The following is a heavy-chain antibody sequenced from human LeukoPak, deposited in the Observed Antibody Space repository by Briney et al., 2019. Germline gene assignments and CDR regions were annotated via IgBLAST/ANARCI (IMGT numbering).Heavy chain of an antibody. D-gene: IGHD5-12*01. CDR1: GYTLSSHA. J-gene: IGHJ4*02. CDR3: ARERIVATIEGSNYYFDY. Sequence: ASVKVSCKASGYTLSSHALHWVRQAPGQRLEWMGWINAGNGNTKYSQKFQGRVTITRDTSASTAYMELSSLRSEDTAVYYCARERIVATIEGSNYYFDYWGQGTLVTVSS. V-gene: IGHV1-3*01. CDR2: INAGNGNT.